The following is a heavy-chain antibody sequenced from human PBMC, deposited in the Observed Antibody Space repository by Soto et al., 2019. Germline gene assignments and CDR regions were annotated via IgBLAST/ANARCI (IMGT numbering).Heavy chain of an antibody. CDR3: AGGGPRRFGELLYNRCDP. V-gene: IGHV1-18*01. CDR2: ISAYNGNT. CDR1: GYTFTSYG. Sequence: QVQLVQSGAEVKKPGASVKVSCKASGYTFTSYGISWVRQAPGQGLEWMGWISAYNGNTNYAQKLQGRVTMTTDTSTSAAYRELGCLRSDDTGVYYCAGGGPRRFGELLYNRCDPWGQGTLVTVSS. J-gene: IGHJ5*02. D-gene: IGHD3-10*01.